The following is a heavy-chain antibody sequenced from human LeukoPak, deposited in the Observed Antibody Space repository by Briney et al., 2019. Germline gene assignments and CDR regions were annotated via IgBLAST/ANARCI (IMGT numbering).Heavy chain of an antibody. D-gene: IGHD2-15*01. CDR1: GYTFTGYY. Sequence: ASVKVSCKASGYTFTGYYMHWVRQAPGQGLEWMGWINPNSGGTNYAQKFQGRVTMTRDTSISTAYMELSRLRSNDTAVYYCARVAPGYYGMDVWGQGTTVTVSS. CDR2: INPNSGGT. V-gene: IGHV1-2*02. CDR3: ARVAPGYYGMDV. J-gene: IGHJ6*02.